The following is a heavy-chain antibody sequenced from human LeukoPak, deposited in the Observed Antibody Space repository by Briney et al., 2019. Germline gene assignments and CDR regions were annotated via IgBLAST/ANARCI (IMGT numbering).Heavy chain of an antibody. CDR2: ISYDGSNK. CDR3: ARVNDPNYYDSPMDV. Sequence: PGGSLRLSCAAFGFTFSSYAMHWVRQAPGKGLEWVAVISYDGSNKYYADSVKGRFTISRDNSKNTLYLQMNSLRAEDTAVYYCARVNDPNYYDSPMDVWGKGTTVTVSS. D-gene: IGHD3-22*01. CDR1: GFTFSSYA. V-gene: IGHV3-30*04. J-gene: IGHJ6*03.